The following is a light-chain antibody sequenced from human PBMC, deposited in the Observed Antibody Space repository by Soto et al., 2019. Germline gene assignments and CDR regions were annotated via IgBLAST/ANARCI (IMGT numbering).Light chain of an antibody. V-gene: IGLV2-14*03. CDR3: CAYSTSGTHV. Sequence: QSVLTQPASVSGSPGQSITFSCTGTSSDVGSYDYVSWHQQHPGKAPKLIIYDVNNRPSGVPSRFSGSKSGNTASLIISGRQTEDEADYYCCAYSTSGTHVFGTRTKVTVL. CDR1: SSDVGSYDY. CDR2: DVN. J-gene: IGLJ1*01.